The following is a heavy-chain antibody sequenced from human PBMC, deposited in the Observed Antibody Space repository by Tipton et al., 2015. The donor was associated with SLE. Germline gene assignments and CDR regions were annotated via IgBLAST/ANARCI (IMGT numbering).Heavy chain of an antibody. J-gene: IGHJ4*02. CDR1: GFTFSSYA. D-gene: IGHD1-1*01. Sequence: GSLRLFCAASGFTFSSYAMNWARQAPGKGLDWVSSISGSGHSTCYANSVKGRFTIFRDNSKGTLYLQMISLRAEDTAVYYCARDPSGSGPDFDYWGQGTLVTVSS. V-gene: IGHV3-23*01. CDR2: ISGSGHST. CDR3: ARDPSGSGPDFDY.